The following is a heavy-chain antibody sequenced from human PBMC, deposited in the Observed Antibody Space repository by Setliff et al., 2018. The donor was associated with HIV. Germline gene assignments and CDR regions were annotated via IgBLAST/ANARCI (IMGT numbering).Heavy chain of an antibody. CDR1: EFTFRNYG. D-gene: IGHD2-2*01. CDR2: IRLDGSDK. V-gene: IGHV3-30*02. CDR3: AKEDQRVTSVDY. J-gene: IGHJ4*02. Sequence: PGESLKISCAASEFTFRNYGMHWVRQAPGKGLEWVAFIRLDGSDKFYADSVKGRFTISRDNSKNTLFLQMNSLRSEDTAVYYCAKEDQRVTSVDYWGQGTPVTVSS.